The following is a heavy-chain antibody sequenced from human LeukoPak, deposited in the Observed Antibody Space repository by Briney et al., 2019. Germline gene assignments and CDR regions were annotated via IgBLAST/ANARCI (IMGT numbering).Heavy chain of an antibody. V-gene: IGHV1-69*13. Sequence: GASVKVSCKASGGTFSSYAISWVRQAPGQGLEWMGGIIPIFGTANYAQKFQGRVTITADESTSTAYMELSSLRSEDTAVYYCARDNSRGYSYGSFAYWGQGTLVTVSS. CDR2: IIPIFGTA. J-gene: IGHJ4*02. D-gene: IGHD5-18*01. CDR3: ARDNSRGYSYGSFAY. CDR1: GGTFSSYA.